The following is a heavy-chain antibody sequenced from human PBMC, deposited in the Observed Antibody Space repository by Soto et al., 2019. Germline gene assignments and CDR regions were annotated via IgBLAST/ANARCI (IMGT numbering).Heavy chain of an antibody. J-gene: IGHJ5*01. CDR2: IYHILST. V-gene: IGHV4-38-2*02. Sequence: WGTLSLTCAVSVYCISSVGYCGWIRQPPGKGLEWIGNIYHILSTYYNPSLKSRVTISVDTSRNQFSLKLSSVTASDTAVYYCERDLDESNPPVDSRGKGTFVPVSS. CDR3: ERDLDESNPPVDS. CDR1: VYCISSVGY.